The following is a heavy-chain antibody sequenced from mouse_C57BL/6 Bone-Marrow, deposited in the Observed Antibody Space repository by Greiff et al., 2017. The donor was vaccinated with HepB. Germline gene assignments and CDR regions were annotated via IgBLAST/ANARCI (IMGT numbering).Heavy chain of an antibody. CDR1: GFSLTSYG. CDR3: ARNRRVITTVVRAMDY. J-gene: IGHJ4*01. CDR2: IWSGGST. D-gene: IGHD1-1*01. V-gene: IGHV2-2*01. Sequence: VQVVESGPGLVQPSQSLSITCTVSGFSLTSYGVHWVRQSPGKGLEWLGVIWSGGSTDYNAAFISRLSISKDNSKSQVFFKMNSLQADDTAIYYCARNRRVITTVVRAMDYWGQGTSVTVSS.